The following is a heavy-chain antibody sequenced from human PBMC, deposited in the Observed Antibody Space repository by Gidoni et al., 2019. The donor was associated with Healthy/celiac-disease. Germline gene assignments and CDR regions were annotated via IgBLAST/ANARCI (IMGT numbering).Heavy chain of an antibody. CDR1: GYTFTGYY. D-gene: IGHD6-13*01. J-gene: IGHJ4*02. CDR3: ARDGYGVQQLVPGDY. Sequence: QVQRVQSGAEVKKPGASVKVSCKASGYTFTGYYMHWVRQAPGQGLEWMGWINPNSGGKNYAQKFQGRVTMTRDTSISTAYMELSRLRSDDTAVYYCARDGYGVQQLVPGDYWGQGTLVTVSS. V-gene: IGHV1-2*02. CDR2: INPNSGGK.